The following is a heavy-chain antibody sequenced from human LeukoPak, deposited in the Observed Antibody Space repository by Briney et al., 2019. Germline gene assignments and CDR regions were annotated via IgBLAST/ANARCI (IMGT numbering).Heavy chain of an antibody. Sequence: GGSLRLSCAASGFTFSSYARSWVRQAPGKGLEWVSAISGSGGSTYYADSVKGGFTISRDNYKKTLLLQMISLRAEHAADYHCAKESGYSSGWYSGYYFDSWGQGTLVTASS. CDR2: ISGSGGST. D-gene: IGHD6-19*01. V-gene: IGHV3-23*01. CDR3: AKESGYSSGWYSGYYFDS. CDR1: GFTFSSYA. J-gene: IGHJ4*02.